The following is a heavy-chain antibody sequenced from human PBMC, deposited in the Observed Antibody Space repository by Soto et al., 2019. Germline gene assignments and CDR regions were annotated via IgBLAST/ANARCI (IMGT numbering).Heavy chain of an antibody. Sequence: VQLVESGGDLVQPGGSLRLSCAASGFPFSRYWMHWVRQDPVKGLVWVSRIKSDGSDIRYADAVKGRFTISRDNGKNTLYLQMNSLRVEDTAVYYCAESSTERGLGYWGQGTLVTV. V-gene: IGHV3-74*01. CDR2: IKSDGSDI. D-gene: IGHD2-8*02. J-gene: IGHJ4*02. CDR1: GFPFSRYW. CDR3: AESSTERGLGY.